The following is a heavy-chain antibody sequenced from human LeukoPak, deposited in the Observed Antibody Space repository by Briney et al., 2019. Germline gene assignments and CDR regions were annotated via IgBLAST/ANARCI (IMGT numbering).Heavy chain of an antibody. CDR1: GYTFTVNN. Sequence: ASVKVSCKASGYTFTVNNLHLVRHAPGQGLEWMGGFNPNSGGTNYAQKFQGRVTITRDKSISTAYMELSRLRSDDTAVYYCARGDILTGYFSDYWGQGTLVTVSS. V-gene: IGHV1-2*02. J-gene: IGHJ4*02. D-gene: IGHD3-9*01. CDR3: ARGDILTGYFSDY. CDR2: FNPNSGGT.